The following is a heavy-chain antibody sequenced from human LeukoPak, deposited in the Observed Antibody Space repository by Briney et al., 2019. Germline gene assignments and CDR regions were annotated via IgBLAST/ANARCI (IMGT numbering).Heavy chain of an antibody. CDR1: GGSFSGYY. J-gene: IGHJ4*02. D-gene: IGHD3-22*01. V-gene: IGHV4-34*01. CDR2: INHSGST. Sequence: SETLSLTCAVYGGSFSGYYWSWIRQPPGKGLEWIGEINHSGSTNYNPSLKSRVTISVDTSKNQFSLKLSSVTAAGTAVYYCARGVSRYFSSGYPFTYYFDYWGQGTLVTVSS. CDR3: ARGVSRYFSSGYPFTYYFDY.